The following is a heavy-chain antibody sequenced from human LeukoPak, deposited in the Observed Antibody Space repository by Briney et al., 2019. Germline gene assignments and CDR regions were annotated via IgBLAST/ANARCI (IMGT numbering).Heavy chain of an antibody. CDR2: IGTAGDT. V-gene: IGHV3-13*01. CDR3: ARVAKERVGGVYYFDY. CDR1: GFTFSDYD. Sequence: GGSLRLSCAASGFTFSDYDMHWVRQATGKGLEWVSAIGTAGDTYYTGSAKGRFTISRENAKNSLYLQMNSLRAGDTAVYYCARVAKERVGGVYYFDYWGQGTLVTVSP. J-gene: IGHJ4*02. D-gene: IGHD1-1*01.